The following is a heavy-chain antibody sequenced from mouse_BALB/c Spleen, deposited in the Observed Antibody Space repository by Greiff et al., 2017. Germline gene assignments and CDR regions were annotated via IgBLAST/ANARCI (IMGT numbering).Heavy chain of an antibody. CDR3: ARRITTATGGYYFDY. CDR2: IYPGNGDT. V-gene: IGHV1-12*01. Sequence: LQQPGAELVKSGASVKMSCKASGYTFTSYNMHWVKQTPGQGLEWIGAIYPGNGDTSYNQKFKGKATLTADKSSSTAYMQLSSLTSEDSAVYYCARRITTATGGYYFDYWGQGTTLTVSS. J-gene: IGHJ2*01. CDR1: GYTFTSYN. D-gene: IGHD1-2*01.